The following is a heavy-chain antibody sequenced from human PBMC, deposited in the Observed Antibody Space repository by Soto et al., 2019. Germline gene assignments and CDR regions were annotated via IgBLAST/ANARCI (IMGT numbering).Heavy chain of an antibody. J-gene: IGHJ4*02. CDR2: IYYSGST. CDR1: GGSISSGGYY. V-gene: IGHV4-31*03. CDR3: ASVYNWNYSL. Sequence: QVQLQESGPGLVKPSQTLSLTCTVSGGSISSGGYYWSWIRQHPGKGLEWIGDIYYSGSTYDNPSLKSRVNIPVDTSKNQFSLKLSSVAAADTAVYYCASVYNWNYSLWGQGTLVTVSS. D-gene: IGHD1-1*01.